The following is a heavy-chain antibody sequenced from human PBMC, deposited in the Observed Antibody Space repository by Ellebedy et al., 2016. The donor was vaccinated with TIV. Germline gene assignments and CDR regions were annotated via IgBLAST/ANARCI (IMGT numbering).Heavy chain of an antibody. CDR2: ISAYNGNT. V-gene: IGHV1-18*01. CDR1: GYTFTSYG. D-gene: IGHD4-17*01. J-gene: IGHJ5*02. Sequence: ASVKVSXXASGYTFTSYGISWVRQAPGQGLEWMGWISAYNGNTNYAQKLQGRVTMTTDTSTSTAYMELRSLRSDDTAVYYCARDFREDYGDSNWFDPWGQGTLVTVSS. CDR3: ARDFREDYGDSNWFDP.